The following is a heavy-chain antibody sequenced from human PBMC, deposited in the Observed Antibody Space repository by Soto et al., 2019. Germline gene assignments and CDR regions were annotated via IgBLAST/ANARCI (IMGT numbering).Heavy chain of an antibody. CDR2: IYWDDDD. D-gene: IGHD2-21*02. V-gene: IGHV2-5*02. CDR1: GFSLTNIGVG. J-gene: IGHJ4*02. Sequence: QITLKESGPTVVRPTQTLTLTCTFSGFSLTNIGVGVGWIRQPPGKAPEWLALIYWDDDDFYSPSLKSRLTITKDTSKDQVYLTMSNMDPVDTATYYCVHRIVAHCRGDCSLSDYWGQGTLVTVSS. CDR3: VHRIVAHCRGDCSLSDY.